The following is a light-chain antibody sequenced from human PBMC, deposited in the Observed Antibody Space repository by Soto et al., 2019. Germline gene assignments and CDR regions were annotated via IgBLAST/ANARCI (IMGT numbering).Light chain of an antibody. CDR1: QSVSN. V-gene: IGKV3-15*01. CDR2: GAS. CDR3: QQCDYWHPIFT. J-gene: IGKJ3*01. Sequence: EIVMTQSPATLSVSPGERATLFCRANQSVSNLAWYQQKPGQAPRLLIYGASSRATGIPARFRGSGSGTDFTLTISSLQSEDFAVYYCQQCDYWHPIFTFGPGTKVDVK.